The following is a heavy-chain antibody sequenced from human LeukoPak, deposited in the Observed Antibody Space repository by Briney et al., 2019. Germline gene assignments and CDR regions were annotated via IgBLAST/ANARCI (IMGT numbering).Heavy chain of an antibody. CDR3: ATGQNQVGATLFDY. CDR1: GYTLTEIS. V-gene: IGHV1-24*01. CDR2: FDPEDGET. Sequence: ASVKVSCKVSGYTLTEISMHWVRQAPGKGLEWMGGFDPEDGETIYAQKFQGRVTMTEDTSTDTAYMELSSLRSEDTAVYYCATGQNQVGATLFDYWGQGTLVTVSS. D-gene: IGHD1-26*01. J-gene: IGHJ4*02.